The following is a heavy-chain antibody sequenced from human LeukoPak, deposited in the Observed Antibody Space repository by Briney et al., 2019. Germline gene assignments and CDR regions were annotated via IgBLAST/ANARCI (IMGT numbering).Heavy chain of an antibody. Sequence: SVTLSLTCTVSGGSISSYYWSWIRQPPGKGLEWIGDIYYSGSTNYNPSLKSRVTISVDTSKNQFSLKLSSVTAADTAVYYCARAGGWGAFDIWGQGTMVTVSS. CDR2: IYYSGST. V-gene: IGHV4-59*08. J-gene: IGHJ3*02. CDR1: GGSISSYY. D-gene: IGHD6-19*01. CDR3: ARAGGWGAFDI.